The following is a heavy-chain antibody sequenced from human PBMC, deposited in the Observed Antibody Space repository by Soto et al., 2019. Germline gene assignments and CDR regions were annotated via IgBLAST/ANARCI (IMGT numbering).Heavy chain of an antibody. CDR2: ISYTSTYV. Sequence: EVHLVESGGGLVKPGGSLRLSCAASGFTFSNYNMNWVRQAPGKGLEWVSSISYTSTYVSYADSVKGRFTISRDNAKNSLYLQMDSLRAEDTAVYYCATYYDGTGYNFDYWGQGTLVTVSS. J-gene: IGHJ4*02. CDR3: ATYYDGTGYNFDY. CDR1: GFTFSNYN. V-gene: IGHV3-21*01. D-gene: IGHD3-22*01.